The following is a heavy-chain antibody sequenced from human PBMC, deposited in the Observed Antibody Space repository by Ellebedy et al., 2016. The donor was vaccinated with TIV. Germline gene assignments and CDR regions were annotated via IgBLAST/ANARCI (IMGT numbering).Heavy chain of an antibody. D-gene: IGHD2-8*01. CDR2: INHSGST. V-gene: IGHV4-34*01. Sequence: SETLSLXXAVYGGSFSGYYWSWIRQPPGKGLEWIGEINHSGSTNYNPSLKSRVTISVDTSKNQFSLKLSSVTAADTAVYYCARGLTLRPWGQGTLVTVSS. CDR3: ARGLTLRP. J-gene: IGHJ5*02. CDR1: GGSFSGYY.